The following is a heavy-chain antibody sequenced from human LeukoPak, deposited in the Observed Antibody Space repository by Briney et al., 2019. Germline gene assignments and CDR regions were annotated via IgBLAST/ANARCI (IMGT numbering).Heavy chain of an antibody. CDR2: IRYDGSNK. J-gene: IGHJ4*02. CDR1: GITFSNSW. D-gene: IGHD3-10*01. CDR3: AKKGYYGSEIDY. V-gene: IGHV3-30*02. Sequence: HPGGSLRLSCTTSGITFSNSWMSWVRQAPGKGLEWVAFIRYDGSNKYYADSVKGRFTISRDNSKNTLYLQMNSLRAEDTAVYYCAKKGYYGSEIDYWGQGTLVTVSS.